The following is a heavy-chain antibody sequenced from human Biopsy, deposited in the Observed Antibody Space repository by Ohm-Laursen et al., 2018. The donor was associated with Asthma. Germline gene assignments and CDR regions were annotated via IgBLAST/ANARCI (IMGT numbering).Heavy chain of an antibody. CDR1: GGAMSTSGSY. CDR3: ARAVSSSSYWYFDL. CDR2: IYYSGRT. V-gene: IGHV4-39*02. J-gene: IGHJ2*01. D-gene: IGHD6-6*01. Sequence: SETLSLTCIVSGGAMSTSGSYWGWIRQSPGKGLEWIGSIYYSGRTYYNPSLESRVTISADTSKNHFSLKATSVTAADTAVYYCARAVSSSSYWYFDLWGRGDLVTVSS.